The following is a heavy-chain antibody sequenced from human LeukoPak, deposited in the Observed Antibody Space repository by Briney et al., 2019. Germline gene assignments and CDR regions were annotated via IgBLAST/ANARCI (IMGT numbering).Heavy chain of an antibody. D-gene: IGHD3-10*01. J-gene: IGHJ4*02. V-gene: IGHV3-23*01. CDR2: ISGSGGST. CDR1: GFTFSSYG. CDR3: AKAHSSYYYGSGNDY. Sequence: GGTLRLSCAASGFTFSSYGMSWVRQAPGKGLEWVSAISGSGGSTYYADSVKGRFTISRDNSKNTLYLQMNSLRAEDTAVYYCAKAHSSYYYGSGNDYWGQGTLVTVSS.